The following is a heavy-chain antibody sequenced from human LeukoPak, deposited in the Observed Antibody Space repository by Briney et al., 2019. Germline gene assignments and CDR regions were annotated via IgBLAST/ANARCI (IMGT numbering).Heavy chain of an antibody. Sequence: PSQTLSLTFTVSGGSISSGGYYWSWIRQHPGKGLEWIGYIYYSGSTYYNPSLKSRVTISVDTSKNQFSLKLSSVTAADTAVYYCARWHYDSSGYSPPWYFDLWGRGTLVTVSS. CDR3: ARWHYDSSGYSPPWYFDL. D-gene: IGHD3-22*01. CDR2: IYYSGST. J-gene: IGHJ2*01. CDR1: GGSISSGGYY. V-gene: IGHV4-31*03.